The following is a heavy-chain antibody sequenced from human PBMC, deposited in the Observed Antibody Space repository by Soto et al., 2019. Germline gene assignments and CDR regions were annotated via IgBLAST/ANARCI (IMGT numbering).Heavy chain of an antibody. CDR1: GYTFTGYY. CDR3: ARDLTTMVRGVTYFFDY. D-gene: IGHD3-10*01. J-gene: IGHJ4*02. V-gene: IGHV1-2*04. CDR2: INPNSGGT. Sequence: ASVKVSCKASGYTFTGYYMHWVRQAPGQGLEWMGWINPNSGGTNYAQKFQGWVTMTRDTSISTAYMELSRLRSDDTAVYYCARDLTTMVRGVTYFFDYWGQGTLVTVSS.